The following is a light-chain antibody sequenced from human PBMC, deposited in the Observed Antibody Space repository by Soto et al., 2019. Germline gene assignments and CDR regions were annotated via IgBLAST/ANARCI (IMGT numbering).Light chain of an antibody. CDR3: QHLNGPPWT. J-gene: IGKJ1*01. Sequence: QLTQSPSSLSASVGDRVTISCRASPAIASFLAWYQQKPGTAPKLLIYDAATLQSGVPSRFSGSRSGTEYTLTIGSLQPEDFATYYCQHLNGPPWTFGQGTKVEI. V-gene: IGKV1-9*01. CDR2: DAA. CDR1: PAIASF.